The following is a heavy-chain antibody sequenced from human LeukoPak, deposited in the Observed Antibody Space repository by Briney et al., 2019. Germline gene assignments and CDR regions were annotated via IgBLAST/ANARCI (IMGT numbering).Heavy chain of an antibody. CDR2: IYYSGST. CDR1: GGSISSGGYW. J-gene: IGHJ4*02. CDR3: ARDRHDSSGIHTLDY. V-gene: IGHV4-31*03. D-gene: IGHD3-22*01. Sequence: EPSQTLSLTRSVSGGSISSGGYWWTWIRQHPVKGLEWIGYIYYSGSTSYNPSLKSRVTISLDTSKNQFSLRLSSVTAADTAVYYCARDRHDSSGIHTLDYWGQGTLVTVSS.